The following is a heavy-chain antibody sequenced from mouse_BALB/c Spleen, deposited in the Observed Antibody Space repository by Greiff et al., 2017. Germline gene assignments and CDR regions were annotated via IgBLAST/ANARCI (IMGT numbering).Heavy chain of an antibody. CDR3: ARRVITTGFLDY. CDR2: INSNGGST. V-gene: IGHV5-6-3*01. D-gene: IGHD2-4*01. Sequence: VHLQQSGGGLVQPGGSLKLSCAASGFTFSSYGMSWVRQTPDKRLELVATINSNGGSTYYPDSVKGRFTISRDNAKNTLYLQMSSLKSADTAMYYCARRVITTGFLDYWGQGTSVTVSS. CDR1: GFTFSSYG. J-gene: IGHJ4*01.